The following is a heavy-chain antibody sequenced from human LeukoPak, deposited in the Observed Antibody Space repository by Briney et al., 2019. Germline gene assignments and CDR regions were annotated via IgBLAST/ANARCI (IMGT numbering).Heavy chain of an antibody. V-gene: IGHV4-4*07. CDR3: ARAGVGYCSGGSCYKVSPFDY. Sequence: SETLSLTCTVSGGSISSYYWSWIRQPAGKGLEWIGRIYTSGSTNYNPSLKSRVTMSVDTSKNQFSLKLSSVTAADTAVYYCARAGVGYCSGGSCYKVSPFDYWGQGTLVTVSS. J-gene: IGHJ4*02. CDR1: GGSISSYY. CDR2: IYTSGST. D-gene: IGHD2-15*01.